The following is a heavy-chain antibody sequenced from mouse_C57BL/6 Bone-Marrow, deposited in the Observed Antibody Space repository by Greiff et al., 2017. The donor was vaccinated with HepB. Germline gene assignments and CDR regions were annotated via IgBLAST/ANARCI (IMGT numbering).Heavy chain of an antibody. CDR2: IYPGDGDT. V-gene: IGHV1-82*01. CDR3: ARAAGGPFAY. D-gene: IGHD3-3*01. CDR1: GYAFSSSW. Sequence: QVQLQQSGPELVKPGASVKISCKASGYAFSSSWMNWVKQRPGKGLEWIGRIYPGDGDTNYNGKFKGKATLTADKSSSTAYMQLSSLTSEDSAVYFWARAAGGPFAYWGQGTLVTVSA. J-gene: IGHJ3*01.